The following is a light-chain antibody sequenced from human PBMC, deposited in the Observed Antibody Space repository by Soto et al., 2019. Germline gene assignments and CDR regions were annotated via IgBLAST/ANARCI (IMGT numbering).Light chain of an antibody. J-gene: IGLJ3*02. Sequence: QSVLTQPPSASGTPGQRVTISCSGSSSNIGSNYVYWYQQLPGTAPKLLIYRNNQRPSGVPDRFSGSKSGTLASLAISALRSEDEADYYCAAWDDSLSGRVFGGGTKLTVL. V-gene: IGLV1-47*01. CDR3: AAWDDSLSGRV. CDR1: SSNIGSNY. CDR2: RNN.